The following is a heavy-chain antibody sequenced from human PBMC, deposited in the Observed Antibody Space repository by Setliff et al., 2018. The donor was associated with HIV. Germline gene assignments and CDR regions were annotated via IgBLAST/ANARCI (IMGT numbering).Heavy chain of an antibody. J-gene: IGHJ5*02. CDR3: AKADRGYGRNWFDP. Sequence: GGSLRLSCAPSEFTFSSYGMHWDRQAPGKGLEWVSFIRYDGSNKKYADSVKGRFTISRDNSKNTLYLQMNSLRAEDTAVYYCAKADRGYGRNWFDPWGQGTLVTVSS. V-gene: IGHV3-30*02. D-gene: IGHD4-17*01. CDR1: EFTFSSYG. CDR2: IRYDGSNK.